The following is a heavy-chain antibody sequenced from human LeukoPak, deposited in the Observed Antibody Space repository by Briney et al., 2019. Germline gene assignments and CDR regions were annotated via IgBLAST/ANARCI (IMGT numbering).Heavy chain of an antibody. CDR2: ISGSGGST. CDR1: GFTFSRSD. Sequence: PGGSLRLSCAASGFTFSRSDLSWVRQAPGSGLEWVSAISGSGGSTYYADSVKRRFTISRDNSKNTLYLQMNSLRAEDTAVYYCAKGLRAAANQDNDAFDIWGQGTMVTVSS. V-gene: IGHV3-23*01. CDR3: AKGLRAAANQDNDAFDI. D-gene: IGHD6-13*01. J-gene: IGHJ3*02.